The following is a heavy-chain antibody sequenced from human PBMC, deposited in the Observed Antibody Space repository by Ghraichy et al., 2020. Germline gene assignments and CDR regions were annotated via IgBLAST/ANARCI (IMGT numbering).Heavy chain of an antibody. CDR3: ARDEGGYDLMIDY. CDR2: IIPILGIA. V-gene: IGHV1-69*04. J-gene: IGHJ4*02. Sequence: SVKVSCKASGGTFSSYTISWVRQAPGQGLEWMGRIIPILGIANYAQKFQGRVTITADKSTSTAYMELSSLRSEDTAVYYCARDEGGYDLMIDYWGQGTLVTVSS. D-gene: IGHD5-12*01. CDR1: GGTFSSYT.